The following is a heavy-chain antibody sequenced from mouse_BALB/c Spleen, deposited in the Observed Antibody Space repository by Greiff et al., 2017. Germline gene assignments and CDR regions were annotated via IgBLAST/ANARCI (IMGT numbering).Heavy chain of an antibody. CDR2: INPSNGRT. CDR1: GYTFTSYW. J-gene: IGHJ3*01. V-gene: IGHV1S81*02. CDR3: ASNWDVGAY. D-gene: IGHD4-1*01. Sequence: QVQLQQSGAELVKPGASVKLSCKASGYTFTSYWMHWVKQRPGQGLEWIGEINPSNGRTNYNEKFKSKATLTVDKSSSTAYMQLSSLTSEDSAVYYCASNWDVGAYWGQGTLVTVSA.